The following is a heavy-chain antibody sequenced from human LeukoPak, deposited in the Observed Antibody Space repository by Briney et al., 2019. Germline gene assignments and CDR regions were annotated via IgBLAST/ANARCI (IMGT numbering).Heavy chain of an antibody. CDR2: IYYSGST. CDR1: GGSISSYY. Sequence: PSGTLSLTCTVSGGSISSYYWSWIRQPPGKGLEWIGYIYYSGSTNYNPSLKSRVTISVDTSKNQFSLKLSSVTAADTAVYYCARGYNWNYYNNYYYYMDVWGKGTTVTVSS. V-gene: IGHV4-59*01. CDR3: ARGYNWNYYNNYYYYMDV. D-gene: IGHD1-7*01. J-gene: IGHJ6*03.